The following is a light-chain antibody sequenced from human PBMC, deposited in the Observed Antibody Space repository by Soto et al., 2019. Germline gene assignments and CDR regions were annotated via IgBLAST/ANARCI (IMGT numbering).Light chain of an antibody. Sequence: ENELTQSPGTVSLSPGERATLSCRASQGVTSNHLAWYQQKPGQAPRLLIYGVFNWGTGIPDRFSGSGSGKNFPFPITTREPEDFAVYFCQNLKGSPRTFGQGTKLEIK. J-gene: IGKJ2*01. CDR1: QGVTSNH. CDR2: GVF. CDR3: QNLKGSPRT. V-gene: IGKV3-20*01.